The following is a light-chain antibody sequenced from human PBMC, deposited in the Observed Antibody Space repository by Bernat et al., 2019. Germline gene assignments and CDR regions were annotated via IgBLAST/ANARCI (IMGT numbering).Light chain of an antibody. V-gene: IGLV2-14*03. Sequence: QSALTQPASVSGSPGQSITISCTGTSSDVGAYNYVSWYQQHSGKAPRLMIYDVTNRPSGISNRFSGSRSGNTASLTISGLQAEDEADYYCSSFTTTNTYVFGTGTEVTVL. CDR3: SSFTTTNTYV. J-gene: IGLJ1*01. CDR1: SSDVGAYNY. CDR2: DVT.